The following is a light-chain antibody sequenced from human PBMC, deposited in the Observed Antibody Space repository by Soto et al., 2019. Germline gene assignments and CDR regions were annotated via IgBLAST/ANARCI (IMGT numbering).Light chain of an antibody. CDR3: QQSYSTPTSIT. V-gene: IGKV1-39*01. J-gene: IGKJ5*01. CDR2: AAS. Sequence: DIQMTQSPSSLSASVGDRVTITCRASQSITSYLNWYQQKPGKAPKLLIYAASNLQSGVPSRFSGRGSRTDYTLTISSLQPEDFATYYCQQSYSTPTSITFGQGTRLEIK. CDR1: QSITSY.